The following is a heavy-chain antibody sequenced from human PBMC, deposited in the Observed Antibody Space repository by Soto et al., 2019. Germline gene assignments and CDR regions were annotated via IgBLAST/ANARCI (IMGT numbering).Heavy chain of an antibody. Sequence: QVELVQSGAEVKKPGASVKVSCQASEDTFTHYDINWVRQATGQGREWMGWMNPNTGNIDYAHKFQGRLTMTRDSATRTVYMELSSLRSDDTAVYYCVRRVASGHRSWFDPWGQGTLVTVSS. D-gene: IGHD2-21*01. V-gene: IGHV1-8*02. CDR3: VRRVASGHRSWFDP. J-gene: IGHJ5*02. CDR2: MNPNTGNI. CDR1: EDTFTHYD.